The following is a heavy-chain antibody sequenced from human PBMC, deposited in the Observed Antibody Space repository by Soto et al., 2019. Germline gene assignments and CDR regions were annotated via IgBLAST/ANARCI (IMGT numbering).Heavy chain of an antibody. V-gene: IGHV3-23*01. J-gene: IGHJ4*02. Sequence: PGGSLRLSCAASGFSFSSYARSWVRQAPGKGLEWVSGISGSGGSTYYAASVKGKFTISRDNSKNTLYLQMNSLRAEDTAVYYCAKDRGSHDYWGQGTLVTVSS. CDR3: AKDRGSHDY. CDR2: ISGSGGST. D-gene: IGHD2-15*01. CDR1: GFSFSSYA.